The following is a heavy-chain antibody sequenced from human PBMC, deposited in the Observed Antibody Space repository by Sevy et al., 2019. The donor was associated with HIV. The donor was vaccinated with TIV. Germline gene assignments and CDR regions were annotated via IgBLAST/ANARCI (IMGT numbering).Heavy chain of an antibody. J-gene: IGHJ3*02. CDR3: ARPQQLSYGALYHAFDI. V-gene: IGHV4-38-2*01. CDR2: IYHSGNT. CDR1: GYSISSGYS. D-gene: IGHD6-13*01. Sequence: SETLSLTCAVSGYSISSGYSWGWIRQPPGRGLEWIGSIYHSGNTYYNPSLKSRVTISLDTSKSHISLRLTSVTAADTAVYYCARPQQLSYGALYHAFDIWGQGTMVTVSS.